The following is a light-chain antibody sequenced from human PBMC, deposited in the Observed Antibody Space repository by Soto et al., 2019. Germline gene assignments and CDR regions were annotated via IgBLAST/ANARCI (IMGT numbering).Light chain of an antibody. CDR2: GAS. J-gene: IGKJ1*01. Sequence: EIVLKQSPGTLSLSPGEGATLPCRASQSINSFLAWYQQRRGQAPRLIIHGASNRATCTPDRLSGSGAVPYVTLTISSLEPEDFAVYYCQQYGGSTRTCGQGTKVDIK. CDR3: QQYGGSTRT. V-gene: IGKV3-20*01. CDR1: QSINSF.